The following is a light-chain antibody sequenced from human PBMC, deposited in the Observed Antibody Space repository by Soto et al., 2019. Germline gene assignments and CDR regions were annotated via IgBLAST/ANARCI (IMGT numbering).Light chain of an antibody. Sequence: QSVLTQPPSVSAAPGQKVTISCSGSSSNIGNNYLSWYQQLPGTAPKLLIYENNKRPTGIPDRFSGSKSGTSATLGITGLQTGDEAYYYCGTWDSCLSAGVFGEGTKLTVL. CDR2: ENN. CDR1: SSNIGNNY. CDR3: GTWDSCLSAGV. J-gene: IGLJ3*02. V-gene: IGLV1-51*02.